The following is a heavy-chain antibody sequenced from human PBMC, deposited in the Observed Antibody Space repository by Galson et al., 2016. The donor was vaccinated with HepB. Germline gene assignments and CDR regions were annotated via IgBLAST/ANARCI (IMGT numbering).Heavy chain of an antibody. CDR1: GFTFSDFY. CDR2: ISHSSAYT. CDR3: ARGRAPKTLDTFDI. Sequence: SLRLSCAASGFTFSDFYMTWMRRTPGKSLEWVPYISHSSAYTAYADSVKGRFIISRDNVRNSLFLQMSSLRVEDTALYFCARGRAPKTLDTFDIWGQGTMVTVSS. V-gene: IGHV3-11*06. J-gene: IGHJ3*02.